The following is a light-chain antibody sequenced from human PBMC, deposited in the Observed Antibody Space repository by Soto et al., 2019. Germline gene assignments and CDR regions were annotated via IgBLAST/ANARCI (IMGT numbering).Light chain of an antibody. CDR2: GAS. CDR1: QSVSSRN. Sequence: EIVLTQSPGTVSLSPGERATLSCRASQSVSSRNLAWYRQKPGQAPSLRIFGASNRATGIPDRFSGSGSGTDFSLTISRLEPEDCAVYYCLRYGDSPPAYTFGQGTKLEIK. J-gene: IGKJ2*01. V-gene: IGKV3-20*01. CDR3: LRYGDSPPAYT.